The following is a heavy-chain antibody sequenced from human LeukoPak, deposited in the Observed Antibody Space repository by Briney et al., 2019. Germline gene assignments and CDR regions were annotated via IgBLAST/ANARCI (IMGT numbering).Heavy chain of an antibody. D-gene: IGHD5-24*01. CDR2: IYPGDSDT. CDR3: ARSVEMATILFDY. CDR1: GYRFTSYW. Sequence: GESLKISCQGSGYRFTSYWIGWVRQMPGKGLEWMGIIYPGDSDTRYSPSFQGQVTISADKSISTAYLQWSSLQASDTAMYFCARSVEMATILFDYWGQGTLVTVSS. J-gene: IGHJ4*02. V-gene: IGHV5-51*01.